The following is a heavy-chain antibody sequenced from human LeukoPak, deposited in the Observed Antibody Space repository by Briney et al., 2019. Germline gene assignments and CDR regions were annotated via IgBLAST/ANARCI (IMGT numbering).Heavy chain of an antibody. CDR2: IYTSGST. D-gene: IGHD3-22*01. Sequence: SETLSLTCTVSGGSISSGSYYWSWIRQPAGKGLEWIGRIYTSGSTNYNPSLKSRVTISVDTSKNQFSLKLSSVTAADTAVYYCARLSHYYDSSGSVYWGQGTLVTVSS. CDR1: GGSISSGSYY. CDR3: ARLSHYYDSSGSVY. J-gene: IGHJ4*02. V-gene: IGHV4-61*02.